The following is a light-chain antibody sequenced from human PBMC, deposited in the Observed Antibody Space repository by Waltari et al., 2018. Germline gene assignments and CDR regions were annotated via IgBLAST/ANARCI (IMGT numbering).Light chain of an antibody. CDR3: QHGYGTPYS. J-gene: IGKJ2*03. CDR2: KAS. Sequence: DIQMTQSPSSLSASVGDRVPITCRASENVNTYLNWYQQKPGKAPKVLIYKASTLQSGVPSRFSGSGSGTDYTFTISSLQPEDVATYYCQHGYGTPYSFGQGTKVEIK. CDR1: ENVNTY. V-gene: IGKV1-39*01.